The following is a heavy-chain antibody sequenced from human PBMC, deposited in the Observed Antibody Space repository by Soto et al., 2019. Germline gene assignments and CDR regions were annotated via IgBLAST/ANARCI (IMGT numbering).Heavy chain of an antibody. D-gene: IGHD4-17*01. CDR2: VSGSGGNT. CDR1: GFTFSTYA. Sequence: EVQLLESGGGLVQRGGSLRLSCVASGFTFSTYAMSWVRQAPGKGLEWVSGVSGSGGNTYYADSVKGRFTISRDNSKNTLYLQMNSLRVEDTAVYYCAKSKTVTRIGGSCPKHWGQGTQVTVSS. J-gene: IGHJ4*02. V-gene: IGHV3-23*01. CDR3: AKSKTVTRIGGSCPKH.